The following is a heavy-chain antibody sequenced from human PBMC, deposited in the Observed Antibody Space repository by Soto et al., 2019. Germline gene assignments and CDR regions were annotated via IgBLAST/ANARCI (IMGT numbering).Heavy chain of an antibody. Sequence: ASVKVSCKASGGTFSSYAISWVRQAPGQGLEWMGGIIPIFGTANYAQKFQGRVTITADESTSTAYMELSSLRSEDTAVYYCARELYGSGSFYFDYWGQGTLVTVSS. CDR1: GGTFSSYA. V-gene: IGHV1-69*13. D-gene: IGHD3-10*01. CDR2: IIPIFGTA. CDR3: ARELYGSGSFYFDY. J-gene: IGHJ4*02.